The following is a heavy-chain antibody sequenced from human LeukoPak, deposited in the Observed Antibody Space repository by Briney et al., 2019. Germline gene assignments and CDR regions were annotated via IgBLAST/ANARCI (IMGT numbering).Heavy chain of an antibody. D-gene: IGHD6-13*01. V-gene: IGHV3-7*04. Sequence: TGGSLRVSCAASGFTFSSYWMSWVRQAPGKGLEWVANIKQDGSEKYYVDSVKGRFTISRDNAKNSLYLQMNSLRAEDTAVYYCARARAAADPGYFDYWGQGTLVTVSS. CDR3: ARARAAADPGYFDY. J-gene: IGHJ4*02. CDR1: GFTFSSYW. CDR2: IKQDGSEK.